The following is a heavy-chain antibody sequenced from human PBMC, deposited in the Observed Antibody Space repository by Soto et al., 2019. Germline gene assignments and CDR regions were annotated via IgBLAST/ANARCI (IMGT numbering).Heavy chain of an antibody. CDR3: ARDHAAGFGELFEWRDAFDI. D-gene: IGHD3-10*01. CDR2: ISSSSSTI. Sequence: EVQLVESGGGLVQPGGSLRLSCAASGFTFSSYSMNWVRQAPGKGLEWVSYISSSSSTIYYADSVKGRFTISRDNAKNSLYLQMNSLRDEDTAVYYCARDHAAGFGELFEWRDAFDIWGQGTMVTVAS. V-gene: IGHV3-48*02. CDR1: GFTFSSYS. J-gene: IGHJ3*02.